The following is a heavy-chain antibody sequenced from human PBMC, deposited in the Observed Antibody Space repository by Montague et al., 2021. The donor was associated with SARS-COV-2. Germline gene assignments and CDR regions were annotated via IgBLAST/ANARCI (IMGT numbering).Heavy chain of an antibody. J-gene: IGHJ5*02. CDR2: ISFRGRT. Sequence: SETLSLTCTVSARSISTNSYYRAGIRKPPVKGLQRIGCISFRGRTYFNPSLESRLTMSVDTSKNHFSLKLSSVTAADTAVYYCARLWDFYGSGSYKNSWFDPWGQGTRVTVSS. CDR3: ARLWDFYGSGSYKNSWFDP. D-gene: IGHD3-10*01. V-gene: IGHV4-39*02. CDR1: ARSISTNSYY.